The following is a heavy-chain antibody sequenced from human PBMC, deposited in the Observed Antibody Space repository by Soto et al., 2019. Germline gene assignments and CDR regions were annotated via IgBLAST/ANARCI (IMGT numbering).Heavy chain of an antibody. Sequence: LSLTFTVSGGSISSGGYYWSWIRQHPGKVLEWIGYIYYSGSTYYNPSLKSRVTISVDTSRNQFSLKLSSVTAADTAVYYCARDALGYCSSTSCYGDYYYGMDVWGQGPTVTV. CDR1: GGSISSGGYY. CDR2: IYYSGST. J-gene: IGHJ6*02. D-gene: IGHD2-2*01. CDR3: ARDALGYCSSTSCYGDYYYGMDV. V-gene: IGHV4-31*03.